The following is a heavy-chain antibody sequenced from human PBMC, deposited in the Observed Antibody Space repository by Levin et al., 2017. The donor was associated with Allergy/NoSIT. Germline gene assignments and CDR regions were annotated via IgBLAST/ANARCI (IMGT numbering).Heavy chain of an antibody. CDR2: IYPGDSDT. V-gene: IGHV5-51*01. J-gene: IGHJ6*02. D-gene: IGHD6-19*01. Sequence: AGESLKISCKGSGYSFTSYWIGWVRQMPGKGLEWMGIIYPGDSDTRYSPSFQGQVTISADKSISTAYLQWSSLKAADTAMYYCAVHGGLGSSGWDRYYYGMDVWGQGTTVTVSS. CDR1: GYSFTSYW. CDR3: AVHGGLGSSGWDRYYYGMDV.